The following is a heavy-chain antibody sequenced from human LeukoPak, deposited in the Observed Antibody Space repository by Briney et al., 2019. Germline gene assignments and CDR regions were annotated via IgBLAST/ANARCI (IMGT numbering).Heavy chain of an antibody. CDR2: INPNSGGT. V-gene: IGHV1-2*04. D-gene: IGHD3-22*01. CDR3: ARSGVYYDSSGEFDY. CDR1: GYTFTGYY. Sequence: ASVKVSCKASGYTFTGYYMHWVRQAPGQGLEWMGRINPNSGGTNYAQKFQGWVTMTRDTSISTAYMELSRLRSDDTAVYYCARSGVYYDSSGEFDYWGQGTLVTVSS. J-gene: IGHJ4*02.